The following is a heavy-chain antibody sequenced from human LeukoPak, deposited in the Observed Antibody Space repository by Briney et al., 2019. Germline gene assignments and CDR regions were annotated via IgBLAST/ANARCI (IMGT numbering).Heavy chain of an antibody. D-gene: IGHD2-15*01. J-gene: IGHJ2*01. CDR2: IIACNGNT. Sequence: ASVKVSCKASGYTFTSYGISWVRQAPGQGLEWMGWIIACNGNTNYAQKLQGRVTMTTDTSTSTAYMELRSLRSDDTAVYYCAGNTRATYCSGGSCYDFWYFDLWGRGTLVTVSS. V-gene: IGHV1-18*01. CDR1: GYTFTSYG. CDR3: AGNTRATYCSGGSCYDFWYFDL.